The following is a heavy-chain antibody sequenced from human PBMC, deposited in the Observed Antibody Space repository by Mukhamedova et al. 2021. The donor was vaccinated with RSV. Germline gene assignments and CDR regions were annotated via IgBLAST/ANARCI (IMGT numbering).Heavy chain of an antibody. CDR3: ARGTVAGTVSFQH. CDR1: SYW. J-gene: IGHJ1*01. CDR2: INGDGSTT. D-gene: IGHD6-19*01. Sequence: SYWMHWVRQAPGKGLFWVSRINGDGSTTIYADSVKGRFTISRDNAKNTLYLQMNSLRAEDTAVYYCARGTVAGTVSFQHWGQATL. V-gene: IGHV3-74*01.